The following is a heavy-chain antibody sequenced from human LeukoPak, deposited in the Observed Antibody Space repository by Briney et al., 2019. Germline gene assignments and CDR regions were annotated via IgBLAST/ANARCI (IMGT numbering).Heavy chain of an antibody. J-gene: IGHJ4*02. CDR2: INPDNGDT. V-gene: IGHV1-3*03. D-gene: IGHD2-2*02. CDR1: GYSFTSQD. Sequence: ASVKVSCKTSGYSFTSQDMHWVRQAPGQSLEWMGCINPDNGDTQYSQEFQGRVTITRDTSATTAYMELSSLRSDDMAVYYCTLYNYWGQGTLVTVSS. CDR3: TLYNY.